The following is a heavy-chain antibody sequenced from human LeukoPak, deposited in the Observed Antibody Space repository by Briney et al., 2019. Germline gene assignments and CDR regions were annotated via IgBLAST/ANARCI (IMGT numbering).Heavy chain of an antibody. D-gene: IGHD7-27*01. CDR1: VGTVSSNSAE. V-gene: IGHV6-1*01. CDR2: TYDRSKWFT. J-gene: IGHJ1*01. CDR3: ADWGPI. Sequence: SQTLSLTCLISVGTVSSNSAEWNWIRQSPSRGLEWLGRTYDRSKWFTESAPSVKGRITNTPDSSKNQFSLELNSVTPVDTAVYYCADWGPIWGLGTRVTVSS.